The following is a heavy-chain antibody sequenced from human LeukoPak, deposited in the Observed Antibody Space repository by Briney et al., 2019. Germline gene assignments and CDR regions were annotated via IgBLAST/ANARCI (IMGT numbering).Heavy chain of an antibody. Sequence: GGSLRLSCAASGFTFSSYSMNWVRQAPGKGLEWVSSISSSSSYIYYADSVKGRFTITRDNAKNSLYLQMNSLRAEDTAVYYCARVLGQQLGNYYYYYGMDVWGQGTTVTVSS. CDR2: ISSSSSYI. CDR3: ARVLGQQLGNYYYYYGMDV. CDR1: GFTFSSYS. D-gene: IGHD6-13*01. J-gene: IGHJ6*02. V-gene: IGHV3-21*01.